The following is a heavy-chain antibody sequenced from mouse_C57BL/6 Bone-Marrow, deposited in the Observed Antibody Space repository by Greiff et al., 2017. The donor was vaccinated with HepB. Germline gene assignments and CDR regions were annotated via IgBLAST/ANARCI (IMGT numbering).Heavy chain of an antibody. CDR1: GFTFSDYG. J-gene: IGHJ3*01. V-gene: IGHV5-17*01. CDR2: ISSGSSTI. CDR3: ARPYYGSSYGAY. Sequence: EVQLVESGGGLVKPGGSLKLSCAASGFTFSDYGMHWVRQAPEKGLEWVAYISSGSSTIYYADTVKGRFTISRDNAKNTLFLQMTSLRSEDTAMYYCARPYYGSSYGAYWGQGTLVTVSA. D-gene: IGHD1-1*01.